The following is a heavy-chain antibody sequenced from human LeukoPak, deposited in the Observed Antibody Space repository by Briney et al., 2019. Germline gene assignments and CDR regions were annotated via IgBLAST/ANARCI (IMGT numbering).Heavy chain of an antibody. D-gene: IGHD2-2*01. CDR3: ALLSSTKDYYYMDV. Sequence: ASVKVSCKASGYTFTSYYMHWVRQAPGQGLEWMGIINPSGGSTSYAQKFQGRVTMTTDTSTSTAYMELRSLRSDDTAVYYCALLSSTKDYYYMDVWGKGTTVTVSS. CDR2: INPSGGST. CDR1: GYTFTSYY. J-gene: IGHJ6*03. V-gene: IGHV1-46*01.